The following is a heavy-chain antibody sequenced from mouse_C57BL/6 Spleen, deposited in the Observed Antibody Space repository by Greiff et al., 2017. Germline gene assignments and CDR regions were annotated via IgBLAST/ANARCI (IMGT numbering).Heavy chain of an antibody. Sequence: VQLKESEGGLVQPGSSMKLSCTASGFTFSDYYMAWVRQVPEKGLEWVANINYDGSSTYYLDALKSRFIISGDNAKNILYLQLSSLKSEDTATYYCARHYYGSSGGYFEVWGTGTTVTVSS. CDR1: GFTFSDYY. D-gene: IGHD1-1*01. CDR2: INYDGSST. V-gene: IGHV5-16*01. CDR3: ARHYYGSSGGYFEV. J-gene: IGHJ1*03.